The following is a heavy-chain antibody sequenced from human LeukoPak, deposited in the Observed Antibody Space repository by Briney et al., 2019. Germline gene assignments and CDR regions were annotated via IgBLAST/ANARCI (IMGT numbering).Heavy chain of an antibody. D-gene: IGHD4-23*01. V-gene: IGHV4-59*01. CDR2: ISYSGTT. CDR1: GGSISNFY. CDR3: ARNHGGWFDS. Sequence: SETLSLTCTVSGGSISNFYWPWIRQSPGKGLEWIGYISYSGTTKYSPSLKSRVTMSLDTSKNQFSLKLNSVTAADTAVYYCARNHGGWFDSWGQGTLVTVSS. J-gene: IGHJ5*01.